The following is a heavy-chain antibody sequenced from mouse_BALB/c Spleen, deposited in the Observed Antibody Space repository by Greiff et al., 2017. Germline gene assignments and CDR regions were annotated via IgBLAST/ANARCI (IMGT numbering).Heavy chain of an antibody. Sequence: QVQLQQSGAELMKPGASVKISCKATGYTFSSYWIEWVKQRPGHGLEWIGEILPGSGSTNYNEKFKGKATFTADTSSNTAYMQLSSLTSEDSAVYYCGRGGYGDGYYQAWFAYWGQGTLVTVSA. CDR3: GRGGYGDGYYQAWFAY. V-gene: IGHV1-9*01. D-gene: IGHD2-3*01. CDR1: GYTFSSYW. J-gene: IGHJ3*01. CDR2: ILPGSGST.